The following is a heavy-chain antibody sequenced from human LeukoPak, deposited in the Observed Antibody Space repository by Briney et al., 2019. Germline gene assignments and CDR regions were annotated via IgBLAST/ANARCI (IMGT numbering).Heavy chain of an antibody. Sequence: ASVKVSCKASGYTFTSYGISWVRQAPGQGLEWMGWISAYNGNTNYAQKLQGRVTMTTDTSTSTAYMELSSLRSEDTAVYYCARDRGGSSWASTFDPWGQGTLVTVSS. J-gene: IGHJ5*02. CDR2: ISAYNGNT. V-gene: IGHV1-18*01. D-gene: IGHD6-13*01. CDR3: ARDRGGSSWASTFDP. CDR1: GYTFTSYG.